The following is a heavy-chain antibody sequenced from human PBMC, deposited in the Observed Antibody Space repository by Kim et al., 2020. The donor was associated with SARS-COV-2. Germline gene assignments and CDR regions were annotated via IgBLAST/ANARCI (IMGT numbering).Heavy chain of an antibody. CDR3: ARPIVATIKFSYYFDY. CDR2: IYYSGST. Sequence: SETLSLTCTVSGGSISSSSYYWGWIRQPPGKGLEWIGSIYYSGSTYYNPSLKSRVTISVDTSKNQFSLKLSSVTAADTAVYYCARPIVATIKFSYYFDY. J-gene: IGHJ4*01. D-gene: IGHD5-12*01. V-gene: IGHV4-39*01. CDR1: GGSISSSSYY.